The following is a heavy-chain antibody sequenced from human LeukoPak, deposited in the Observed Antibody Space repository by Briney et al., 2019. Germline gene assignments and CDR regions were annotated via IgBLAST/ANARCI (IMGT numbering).Heavy chain of an antibody. CDR2: IKQDGSEK. Sequence: GGSLRLSCAASGFTFSSYWMSWARQAPGKGLEWVANIKQDGSEKHYVDSVKGRFTISRDNAKNSLYLQMNSLRAEDTAVYYCAGVSGYYDILTGFDYWGQGTLVTVSS. CDR1: GFTFSSYW. J-gene: IGHJ4*02. V-gene: IGHV3-7*01. D-gene: IGHD3-9*01. CDR3: AGVSGYYDILTGFDY.